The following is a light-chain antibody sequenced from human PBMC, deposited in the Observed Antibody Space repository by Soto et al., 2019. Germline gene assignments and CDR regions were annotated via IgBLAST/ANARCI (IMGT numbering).Light chain of an antibody. CDR2: EVS. Sequence: QYALTQPPSASGSPGQSVTISCTGTSNDVGGYNYVSWYQQHPGKAPKLMIYEVSKRPSGVPDRFSGSKSGNTASLTVSGLQAEDEADYYCSSYAGSKTLFGGGTQLTVL. V-gene: IGLV2-8*01. J-gene: IGLJ2*01. CDR1: SNDVGGYNY. CDR3: SSYAGSKTL.